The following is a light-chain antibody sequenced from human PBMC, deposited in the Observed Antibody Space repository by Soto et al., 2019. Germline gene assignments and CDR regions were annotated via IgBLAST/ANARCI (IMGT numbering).Light chain of an antibody. CDR1: QTVSSY. V-gene: IGKV3-11*01. J-gene: IGKJ4*01. Sequence: EIVLTQSPATLSLSPGERATLSCRASQTVSSYLAWYQQKAGQAPRPLIYDASNRAPGIPARFSGSGSGTDFTLTISSLEPEDFAVYYCQHRSSWPLTFGAGTKVDIK. CDR3: QHRSSWPLT. CDR2: DAS.